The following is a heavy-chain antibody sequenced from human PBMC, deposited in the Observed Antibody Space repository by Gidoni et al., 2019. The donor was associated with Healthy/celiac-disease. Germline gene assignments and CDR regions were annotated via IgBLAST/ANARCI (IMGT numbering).Heavy chain of an antibody. J-gene: IGHJ3*02. V-gene: IGHV4-30-4*01. CDR2: IYYSGST. Sequence: QVQLQESGPGLVKPSQTLSLTCTVSGGSISSGDYYWSWIRQPPGKGLEWIGYIYYSGSTYYNPSLKSRVTISVDTSKNQFSLKLSSVTAADTAVYYWARGGVIRMTTVVKSAFDIWGQGTMVTVSS. CDR1: GGSISSGDYY. D-gene: IGHD4-17*01. CDR3: ARGGVIRMTTVVKSAFDI.